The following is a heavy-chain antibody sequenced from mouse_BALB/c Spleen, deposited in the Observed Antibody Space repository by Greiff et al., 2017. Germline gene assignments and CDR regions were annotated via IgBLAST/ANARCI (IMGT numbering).Heavy chain of an antibody. Sequence: QVTLKVSGPGILQPSQTLSLTCSFSGFSLSTSGMSVGWIRQPSGKGLEWLAHIWWNDDKYYNPALKSRLTISKDTSNNQVFLKIASVVTADTATYYCARMIYYGYDSYWYFDVWGAGTTVTVSS. CDR3: ARMIYYGYDSYWYFDV. J-gene: IGHJ1*01. CDR2: IWWNDDK. CDR1: GFSLSTSGMS. V-gene: IGHV8-8*01. D-gene: IGHD2-2*01.